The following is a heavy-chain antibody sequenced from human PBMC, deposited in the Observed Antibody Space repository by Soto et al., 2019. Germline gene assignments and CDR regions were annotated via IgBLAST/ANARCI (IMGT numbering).Heavy chain of an antibody. CDR3: ARGGGSDSSSWYPTPNYYYYMDV. CDR1: GYTFTSYG. J-gene: IGHJ6*03. Sequence: ASVKVSCKASGYTFTSYGISWVRQAPGQGLEWMGWISAYNGNTNYAQKHQGRVTMTTDTSTSTAYMELRSLRSDDTAVYYCARGGGSDSSSWYPTPNYYYYMDVSGKETTVTVLL. V-gene: IGHV1-18*01. CDR2: ISAYNGNT. D-gene: IGHD6-13*01.